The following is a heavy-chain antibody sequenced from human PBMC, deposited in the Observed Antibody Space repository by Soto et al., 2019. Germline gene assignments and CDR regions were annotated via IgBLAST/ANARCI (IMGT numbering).Heavy chain of an antibody. V-gene: IGHV4-59*01. CDR2: IYYSGST. Sequence: PSETLSLTCTVSGGSISSYYWSWIRQPPGKGLEWIGYIYYSGSTNYNPSLKSRVTISVDTSKNQFSLKLSSVTAADTAVYYCARGRRVGISSYYYGMDVWGQGTTVTVSS. CDR3: ARGRRVGISSYYYGMDV. CDR1: GGSISSYY. D-gene: IGHD2-21*01. J-gene: IGHJ6*02.